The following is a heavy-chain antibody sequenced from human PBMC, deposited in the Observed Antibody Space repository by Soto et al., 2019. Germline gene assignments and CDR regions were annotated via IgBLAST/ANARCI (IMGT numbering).Heavy chain of an antibody. J-gene: IGHJ4*02. Sequence: SETLSLTCTVSGGSIGNYYWSWIRQPPGKGLEWIGYIYYSGSTTYNPSLKSRVTISVDTSKNQFSLKLSSVTAADTAVYYCAREPHSGYDPGFDDYWGQGTLVTVSS. CDR3: AREPHSGYDPGFDDY. D-gene: IGHD5-12*01. CDR1: GGSIGNYY. V-gene: IGHV4-59*01. CDR2: IYYSGST.